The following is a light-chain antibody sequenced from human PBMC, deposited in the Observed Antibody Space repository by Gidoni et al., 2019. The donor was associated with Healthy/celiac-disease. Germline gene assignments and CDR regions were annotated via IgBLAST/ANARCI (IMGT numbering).Light chain of an antibody. J-gene: IGKJ5*01. CDR3: QQRSNWPPIT. V-gene: IGKV3-11*01. CDR2: DAS. CDR1: QSVSSY. Sequence: QSVSSYLAWYQQKPGQAPRLLIYDASNRATGIAARFSGSGSGTDFTLTISSLEPEDFAVYYCQQRSNWPPITFGQGTRLEIK.